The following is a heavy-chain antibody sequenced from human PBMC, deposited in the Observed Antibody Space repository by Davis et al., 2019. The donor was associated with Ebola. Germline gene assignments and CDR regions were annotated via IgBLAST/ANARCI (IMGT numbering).Heavy chain of an antibody. V-gene: IGHV1-18*01. CDR1: GYTFTSYG. D-gene: IGHD6-13*01. CDR2: ISAYNGNT. Sequence: ASVKVSCKASGYTFTSYGISWVRQAPGQGLERMGWISAYNGNTNYSQKFQGRVTITRDTSASTAYMELSSLRSEDTAVYYCAKIAAAGPDYWGQGTLVTVSS. J-gene: IGHJ4*02. CDR3: AKIAAAGPDY.